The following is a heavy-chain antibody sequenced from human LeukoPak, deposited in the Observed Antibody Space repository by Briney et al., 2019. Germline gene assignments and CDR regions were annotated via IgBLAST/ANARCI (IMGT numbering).Heavy chain of an antibody. D-gene: IGHD5-18*01. J-gene: IGHJ4*02. V-gene: IGHV4-4*02. CDR3: ARGAGEQLWFYFDY. CDR1: GGSISSSNW. CDR2: IYHSGST. Sequence: SGTLSLTCAVSGGSISSSNWWSWVRPPPGKGLEWSGEIYHSGSTNYNPSLKSRVTISVDKSKNQFSLKLSSVTAADTAVYYCARGAGEQLWFYFDYWGQGTLVTVSS.